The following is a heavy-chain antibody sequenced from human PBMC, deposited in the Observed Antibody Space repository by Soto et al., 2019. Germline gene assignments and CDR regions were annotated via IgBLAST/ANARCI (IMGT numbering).Heavy chain of an antibody. D-gene: IGHD6-13*01. CDR3: ASLSSSWPLDY. J-gene: IGHJ4*02. V-gene: IGHV3-30-3*01. CDR2: ISNDGSNE. Sequence: GGSLRLSCAASGFTFSSYAMHWVRQAPGKGLEWVAVISNDGSNEYYADSVKGRFTISRDNPKNTLYLQINSLRGEDTAVYYCASLSSSWPLDYWGQGTLVTVSS. CDR1: GFTFSSYA.